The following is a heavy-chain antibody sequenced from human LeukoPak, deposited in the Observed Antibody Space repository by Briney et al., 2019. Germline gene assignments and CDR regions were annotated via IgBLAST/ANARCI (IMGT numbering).Heavy chain of an antibody. CDR2: TYYRSKWYN. D-gene: IGHD3-10*01. Sequence: SQTLSLTCAISGDSVSSNNAAWNWIRQSPSRSLEWLGRTYYRSKWYNDYPPSMRSRITINPDTSKNQFSLQLNSVTPEDTAVYYCAREGTMVRGVMNHFDYWGQGTLVTVSS. J-gene: IGHJ4*02. V-gene: IGHV6-1*01. CDR3: AREGTMVRGVMNHFDY. CDR1: GDSVSSNNAA.